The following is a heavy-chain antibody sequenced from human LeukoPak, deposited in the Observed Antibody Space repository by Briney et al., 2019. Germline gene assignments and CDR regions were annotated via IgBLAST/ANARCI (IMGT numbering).Heavy chain of an antibody. D-gene: IGHD3-10*01. V-gene: IGHV4-59*08. J-gene: IGHJ4*02. CDR1: GGTINNYY. CDR3: ARHNARQRGWIGEVDY. CDR2: IYYTGST. Sequence: WETLSLTCSVSGGTINNYYWSWIRQPPGKGLEWIAYIYYTGSTNYNPSLKSRVTISVDTSKNQFSLMLSSVTAADAAVYFCARHNARQRGWIGEVDYWGQGALVTVSS.